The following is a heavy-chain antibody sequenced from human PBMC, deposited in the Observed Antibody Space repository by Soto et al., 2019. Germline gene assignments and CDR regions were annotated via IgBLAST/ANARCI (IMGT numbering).Heavy chain of an antibody. J-gene: IGHJ4*02. CDR2: IYYSGST. Sequence: SETLSLTCTVSGGSISSYYWSWIRQPPGKGLEWIGYIYYSGSTNYNPSLKSRVTISVDTSKNQFSLKLSSVTAADTAVYYCARLQTTIFGVDPIDYWGQGTLVTVSS. CDR1: GGSISSYY. D-gene: IGHD3-3*01. V-gene: IGHV4-59*08. CDR3: ARLQTTIFGVDPIDY.